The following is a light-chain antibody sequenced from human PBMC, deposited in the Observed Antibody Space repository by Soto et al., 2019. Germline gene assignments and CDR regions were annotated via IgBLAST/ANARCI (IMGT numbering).Light chain of an antibody. V-gene: IGKV3-15*01. CDR3: QQYNHWRSIS. CDR2: DTS. Sequence: EILRTHCRPTVTVSPLERATLXGLTSQSINTKLAWYQHKPGQAPRLLIYDTSTRAADIPARFSGSGSGTDFTLTISSLQSEDFAVYYCQQYNHWRSISFGHGTRLEIK. J-gene: IGKJ5*01. CDR1: QSINTK.